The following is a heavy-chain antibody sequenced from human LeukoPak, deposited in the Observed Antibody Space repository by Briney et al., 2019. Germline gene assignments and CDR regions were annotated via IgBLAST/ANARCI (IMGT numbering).Heavy chain of an antibody. D-gene: IGHD2-8*01. CDR2: TNNNGTTK. J-gene: IGHJ4*02. Sequence: GGSLRVSCAASGFMFSNIWMHCVRQAPGKGLEWVSSTNNNGTTKEYADSVKGRFTISRDNSRNTVDLQMNGLSAEDTAVYYCARGVGCLNLWGRGSVVTVSS. V-gene: IGHV3-74*03. CDR3: ARGVGCLNL. CDR1: GFMFSNIW.